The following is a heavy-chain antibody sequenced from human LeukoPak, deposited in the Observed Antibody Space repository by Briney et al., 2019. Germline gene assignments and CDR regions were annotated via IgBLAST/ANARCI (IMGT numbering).Heavy chain of an antibody. J-gene: IGHJ5*02. D-gene: IGHD1-26*01. Sequence: ASVKVSCKASGYTFTGYYMHWVRQAPGHGLEWMGRLNPNSGGTKYAQKFQARVTMTRDTSISTAYMELSRLTSDDTAVYYCVRAISATNLNWFDPWGQGTLVTVSS. V-gene: IGHV1-2*06. CDR2: LNPNSGGT. CDR1: GYTFTGYY. CDR3: VRAISATNLNWFDP.